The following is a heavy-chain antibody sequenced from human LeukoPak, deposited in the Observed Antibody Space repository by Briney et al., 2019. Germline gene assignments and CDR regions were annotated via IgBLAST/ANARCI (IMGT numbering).Heavy chain of an antibody. V-gene: IGHV4-30-4*08. CDR2: IYYTGST. CDR1: GGSISSDDYY. J-gene: IGHJ4*02. CDR3: ARVDYDILTGYYLDY. D-gene: IGHD3-9*01. Sequence: PSETLSLTCTVSGGSISSDDYYWSWIRQPPGKGLEWIGLIYYTGSTYYNPSLKSRVTISVDTSKNQFSLKLSSVTAADTAVYYCARVDYDILTGYYLDYWGQGTLVTVSS.